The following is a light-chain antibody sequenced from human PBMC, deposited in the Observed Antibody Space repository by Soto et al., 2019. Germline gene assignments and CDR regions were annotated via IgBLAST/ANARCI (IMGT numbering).Light chain of an antibody. CDR3: QQLYSSPIT. CDR1: QGISSY. CDR2: ATS. V-gene: IGKV1-9*01. Sequence: IQLTQSPSSLSASVGDRVTITCRASQGISSYLAWYQQRPGKAPKLLIYATSTLQRGVPSRFSGSGSGTEFTLTISSLQPEDFGTYYCQQLYSSPITFGQGTRLEIK. J-gene: IGKJ5*01.